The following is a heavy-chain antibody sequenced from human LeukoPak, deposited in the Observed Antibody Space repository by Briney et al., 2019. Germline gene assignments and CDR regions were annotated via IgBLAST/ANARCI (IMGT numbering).Heavy chain of an antibody. CDR2: ISSSSSHI. D-gene: IGHD2-2*01. CDR3: ARGNLRVPAAQDAFDI. CDR1: GFTFSSYS. J-gene: IGHJ3*02. Sequence: GGSLRLSCAASGFTFSSYSMNWVRQAPGKGLEWVSSISSSSSHIYYADSVKGRFTISRDNAKNSLYLQMNSLRAEDTAVYYCARGNLRVPAAQDAFDIWGQGTMVTVSS. V-gene: IGHV3-21*01.